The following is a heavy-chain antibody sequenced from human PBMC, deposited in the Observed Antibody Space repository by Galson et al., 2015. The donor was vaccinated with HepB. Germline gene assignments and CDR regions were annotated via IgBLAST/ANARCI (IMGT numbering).Heavy chain of an antibody. Sequence: SVKVSCKASGDTFSNHAIGWVRQAPGQGLEWMGGIIPILGTGKYALKFQGRLTITADEFTSTSYMELRSLRSEDTAVYYCAREKAEARYCSSADCYVYLGLDVWGQGTTVTVSS. V-gene: IGHV1-69*13. J-gene: IGHJ6*02. CDR1: GDTFSNHA. CDR2: IIPILGTG. D-gene: IGHD2-2*01. CDR3: AREKAEARYCSSADCYVYLGLDV.